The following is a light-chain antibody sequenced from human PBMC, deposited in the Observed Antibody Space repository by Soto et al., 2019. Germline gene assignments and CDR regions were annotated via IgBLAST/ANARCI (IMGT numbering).Light chain of an antibody. Sequence: DIQMTQSPSTLSASVGDRVTITCRASQSISSWLAWYQQKPGKAPNLLIYKAFNLETGVPTRFSGGGSGTEFTLTISSLQSDDFSTYFCQQFNSYSYTFGQGTKLEIK. CDR3: QQFNSYSYT. CDR1: QSISSW. J-gene: IGKJ2*01. V-gene: IGKV1-5*03. CDR2: KAF.